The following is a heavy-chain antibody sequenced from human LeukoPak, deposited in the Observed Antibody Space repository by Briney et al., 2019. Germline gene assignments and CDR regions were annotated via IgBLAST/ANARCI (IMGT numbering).Heavy chain of an antibody. CDR3: ARTSAITIFGVVIIPASIDY. Sequence: PSETLSLTCAVYGGSFSGYYWSWIRQHPGKGLEWIGYIYYSGSTYYNPSLKSRVTISVDTSKNQFSLKLSSVTAADTAVYYCARTSAITIFGVVIIPASIDYWGQGTLVTVSS. J-gene: IGHJ4*02. V-gene: IGHV4-31*11. CDR2: IYYSGST. CDR1: GGSFSGYY. D-gene: IGHD3-3*01.